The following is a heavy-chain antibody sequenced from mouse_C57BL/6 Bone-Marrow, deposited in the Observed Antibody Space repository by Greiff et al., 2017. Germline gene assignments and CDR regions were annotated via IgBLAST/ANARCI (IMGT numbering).Heavy chain of an antibody. D-gene: IGHD2-1*01. CDR1: GYTFTSYW. Sequence: QVQLQQPGAELVRPGSSVKLSCKASGYTFTSYWMHWVKQRPIQGLEWIGNIDPSDSETHYNQKFKDKATLTVDKSSSTAYMQLSSLTSEDSAVYYCARSGIYYGNYAWFAYWGQGNLVTVSA. V-gene: IGHV1-52*01. J-gene: IGHJ3*01. CDR3: ARSGIYYGNYAWFAY. CDR2: IDPSDSET.